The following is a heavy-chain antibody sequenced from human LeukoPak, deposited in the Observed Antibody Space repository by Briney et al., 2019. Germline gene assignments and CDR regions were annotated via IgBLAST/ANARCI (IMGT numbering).Heavy chain of an antibody. D-gene: IGHD3-16*02. J-gene: IGHJ6*03. Sequence: GGSLRLSCAASGFTFSSYWMSWVRQAPGKGLEWVANIKQDGSKNYYVDSVKGRFTISRDNAKNSLYLQMNSLRAEDTAVYYCARRDYDYVWGSYPLWGYYYYMDVWGKGTTVTVSS. V-gene: IGHV3-7*01. CDR3: ARRDYDYVWGSYPLWGYYYYMDV. CDR2: IKQDGSKN. CDR1: GFTFSSYW.